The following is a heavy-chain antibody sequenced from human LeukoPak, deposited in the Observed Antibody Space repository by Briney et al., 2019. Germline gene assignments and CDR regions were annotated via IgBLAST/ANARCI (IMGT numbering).Heavy chain of an antibody. V-gene: IGHV4-4*07. J-gene: IGHJ5*02. CDR1: GDSISSYF. CDR3: AREPGGNGFDA. D-gene: IGHD4-23*01. Sequence: SETLALTCTVSGDSISSYFWSWIRQPAGKGLEWIGRIYSSGTAYYNPSLKGRVTMPLDTSKNHFSLKLRSITAADTAVYYCAREPGGNGFDAWGQGTLVTVS. CDR2: IYSSGTA.